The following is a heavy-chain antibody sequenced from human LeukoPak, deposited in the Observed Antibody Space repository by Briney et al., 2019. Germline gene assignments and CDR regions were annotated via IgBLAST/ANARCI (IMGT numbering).Heavy chain of an antibody. D-gene: IGHD6-13*01. J-gene: IGHJ4*02. CDR1: GFTFSSYW. V-gene: IGHV3-7*01. CDR3: AREGLSIAAAPSYFDY. CDR2: MKQDGSEK. Sequence: GGSLRLSCAASGFTFSSYWMSWVRQAPGKGLEWVANMKQDGSEKYYVDSVKGRFTISRDNAKNSLYLQMNSLRAEDTAVYYCAREGLSIAAAPSYFDYWGQGTLVTVSS.